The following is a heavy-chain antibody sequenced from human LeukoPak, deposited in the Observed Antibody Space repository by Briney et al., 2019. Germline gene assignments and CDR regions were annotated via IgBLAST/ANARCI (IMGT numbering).Heavy chain of an antibody. D-gene: IGHD3-10*01. CDR2: INHSGST. Sequence: ASETLSLTCAVYGGSFSGYYWSWIRQPPGKGLEWIGEINHSGSTNYNPSLKSRVTISVDTSKNQFSLKLSSVTAADTAVYYCAREVSGYYGSGSYYDYWGQGTLVTVSS. CDR1: GGSFSGYY. J-gene: IGHJ4*02. CDR3: AREVSGYYGSGSYYDY. V-gene: IGHV4-34*01.